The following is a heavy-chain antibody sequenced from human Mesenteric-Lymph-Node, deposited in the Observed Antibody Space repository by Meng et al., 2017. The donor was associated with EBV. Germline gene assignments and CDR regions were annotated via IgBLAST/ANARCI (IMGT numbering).Heavy chain of an antibody. CDR1: GYTFIAYY. CDR2: INPNSGAT. Sequence: QVQLVQSGAEVKKPGASVKVSCKASGYTFIAYYLHWVRQAPGQGLEWMGRINPNSGATNYSEKFQGRVTMTRDTSITTVYMEMSRLRSDDTAVYYCVRDHRTLTGSLDPWGQGTLVTVSS. V-gene: IGHV1-2*06. CDR3: VRDHRTLTGSLDP. J-gene: IGHJ5*02. D-gene: IGHD3-9*01.